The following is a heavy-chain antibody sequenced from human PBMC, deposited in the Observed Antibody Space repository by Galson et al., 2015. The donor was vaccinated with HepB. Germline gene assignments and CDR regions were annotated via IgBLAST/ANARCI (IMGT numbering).Heavy chain of an antibody. V-gene: IGHV1-8*01. Sequence: SVKVSCKASGYTFTSYDINWVRQATGQGLEWMGWMNPNSGNTGYAQKFQGRVTITRDTSASTAYMELSSLRSEDTAVYYCARGGPPDTAMGGYWGQGTLGTVPA. J-gene: IGHJ4*02. CDR3: ARGGPPDTAMGGY. CDR1: GYTFTSYD. CDR2: MNPNSGNT. D-gene: IGHD5-18*01.